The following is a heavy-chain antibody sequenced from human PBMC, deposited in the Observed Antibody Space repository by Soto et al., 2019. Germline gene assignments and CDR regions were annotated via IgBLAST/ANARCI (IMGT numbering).Heavy chain of an antibody. V-gene: IGHV3-74*01. J-gene: IGHJ5*02. Sequence: EVQLVESGGGLVQPGGSLRLSCAASGFTFSNYWMHWVRQDPGKGLVWVSRINSDGSSTSYADSVKGRFTISRDNAKNTVCLQRTSSGAEVTTVYYGARGADFWTGYSGGENWFDPWGQGTLVTVSS. CDR3: ARGADFWTGYSGGENWFDP. CDR1: GFTFSNYW. D-gene: IGHD3-3*01. CDR2: INSDGSST.